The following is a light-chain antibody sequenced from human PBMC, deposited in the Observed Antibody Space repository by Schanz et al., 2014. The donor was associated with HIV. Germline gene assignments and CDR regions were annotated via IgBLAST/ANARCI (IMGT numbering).Light chain of an antibody. CDR2: GAS. Sequence: EIVLTQSPGTLSLSPGESATLSCRASQSVSSNLAWYQQKSGQAPRLLIYGASTRATGIPARFSGSGSGTEFTLTISSLQSEDFAVYSCQQYNSWPRTFGQGTKVEIK. CDR3: QQYNSWPRT. CDR1: QSVSSN. J-gene: IGKJ1*01. V-gene: IGKV3-15*01.